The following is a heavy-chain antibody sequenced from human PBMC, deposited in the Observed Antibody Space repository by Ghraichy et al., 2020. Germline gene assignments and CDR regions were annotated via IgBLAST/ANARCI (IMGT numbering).Heavy chain of an antibody. CDR3: TTDLNYYGSGYAFDI. CDR1: GFTFSNAW. D-gene: IGHD3-10*01. J-gene: IGHJ3*02. CDR2: IKSKTDGGTT. V-gene: IGHV3-15*01. Sequence: GGSLRLSCAASGFTFSNAWMSWVRQAPGKGLEWVGRIKSKTDGGTTDYAAPVKGRFTISRDDSKNTLYLQMNSLKTEDTAVYYCTTDLNYYGSGYAFDIWGQGTMVTVSS.